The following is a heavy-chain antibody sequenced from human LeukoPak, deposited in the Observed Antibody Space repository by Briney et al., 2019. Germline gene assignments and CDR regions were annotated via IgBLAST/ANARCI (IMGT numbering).Heavy chain of an antibody. CDR1: GYTFSSYY. J-gene: IGHJ3*02. Sequence: ASVKVSCKTSGYTFSSYYMHWVRQAPGQGLEWMGIINPSGGSTNYAQKFQGRVTMTRDMSTSTVYMELSSLRSEDTAVYYCARGTYAGAFDIWGQGTMVTVSS. CDR2: INPSGGST. D-gene: IGHD2-2*01. V-gene: IGHV1-46*01. CDR3: ARGTYAGAFDI.